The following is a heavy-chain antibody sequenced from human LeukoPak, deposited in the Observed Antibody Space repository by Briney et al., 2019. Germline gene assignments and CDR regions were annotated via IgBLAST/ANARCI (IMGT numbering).Heavy chain of an antibody. CDR1: GFTFSSCA. CDR2: IIDSGNSI. V-gene: IGHV3-23*01. Sequence: GGSLRLSCAASGFTFSSCAMSWVRQAPGKGLEWVSTIIDSGNSIYYADSVRGRFTISRDNSKNTLYLQMNSLRAEDTAVYYCARVTFGDGYFDYWGQGTLVTVSS. J-gene: IGHJ4*02. CDR3: ARVTFGDGYFDY. D-gene: IGHD3-16*01.